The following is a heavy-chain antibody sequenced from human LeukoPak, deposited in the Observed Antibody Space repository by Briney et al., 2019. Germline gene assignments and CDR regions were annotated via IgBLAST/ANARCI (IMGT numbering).Heavy chain of an antibody. V-gene: IGHV3-7*02. CDR1: GFTFSSYW. CDR2: IKQDGSEK. J-gene: IGHJ6*01. Sequence: GGSLRLSCAASGFTFSSYWMSWVRQAPGKGLEWVANIKQDGSEKYYVDSVNGRFTISRDNAKNSLYLQMNSLRAEDTAVYYCARARFYYYDSSGYYYYYGMDVWGQGTTVTVSS. CDR3: ARARFYYYDSSGYYYYYGMDV. D-gene: IGHD3-22*01.